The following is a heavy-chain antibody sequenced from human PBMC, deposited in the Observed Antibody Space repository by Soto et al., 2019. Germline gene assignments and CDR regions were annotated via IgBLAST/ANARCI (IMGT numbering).Heavy chain of an antibody. CDR1: GFTFTSYA. J-gene: IGHJ4*02. CDR2: INAGNGNT. V-gene: IGHV1-3*01. CDR3: ARSIVVVTALDY. Sequence: ASVKVSCKASGFTFTSYAISWVRQAPGQGLEWMGWINAGNGNTKYSQKFQGRVTITRDTSASTAYMELSSLRSEDTAVYYCARSIVVVTALDYWGQGTLVTVSS. D-gene: IGHD2-21*02.